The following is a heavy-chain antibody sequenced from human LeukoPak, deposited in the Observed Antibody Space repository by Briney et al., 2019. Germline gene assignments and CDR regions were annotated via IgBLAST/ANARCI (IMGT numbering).Heavy chain of an antibody. D-gene: IGHD3-22*01. Sequence: PSETLSLTCTVSGGSINSADYYWSWIRQHPGKGLEWLGYISYSGSTYYNPSLKSRVTISVDTSKNQFSLKLSSVTAADTAVYYCARATFDSRGYYYEGEYWGQGTLVTVSS. CDR1: GGSINSADYY. V-gene: IGHV4-31*03. J-gene: IGHJ4*02. CDR3: ARATFDSRGYYYEGEY. CDR2: ISYSGST.